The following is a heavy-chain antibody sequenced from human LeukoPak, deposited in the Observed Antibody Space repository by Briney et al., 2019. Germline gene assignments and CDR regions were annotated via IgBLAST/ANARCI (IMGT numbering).Heavy chain of an antibody. V-gene: IGHV1-46*01. D-gene: IGHD2-15*01. CDR2: INPTDGST. CDR3: ARVSDIVYSRGFDP. CDR1: GYNFTTYN. J-gene: IGHJ5*02. Sequence: ASVKVSCKASGYNFTTYNIHWARQAPGQGLEWMGIINPTDGSTSYAQNFQGRVTVTRDTSTSTVYMELSSLRSEDTALYYCARVSDIVYSRGFDPWGQGTLVTVSS.